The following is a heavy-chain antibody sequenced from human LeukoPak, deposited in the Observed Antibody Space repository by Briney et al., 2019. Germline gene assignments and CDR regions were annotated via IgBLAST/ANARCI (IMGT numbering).Heavy chain of an antibody. J-gene: IGHJ4*02. CDR3: ATARSNTAYVLW. CDR1: GFTFSTYA. V-gene: IGHV3-23*01. CDR2: ISASVDFT. D-gene: IGHD3-16*01. Sequence: GGSLRLSWAASGFTFSTYAMTWVRQAPGKGLEWVATISASVDFTIYADSVKGRFTISRDNSQNTLSLQMNSLRAEDTAVYYCATARSNTAYVLWWGQGTLVTVSS.